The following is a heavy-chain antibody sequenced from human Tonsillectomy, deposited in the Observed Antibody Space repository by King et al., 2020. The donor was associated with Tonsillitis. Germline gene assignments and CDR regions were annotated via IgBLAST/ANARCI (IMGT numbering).Heavy chain of an antibody. V-gene: IGHV1-24*01. J-gene: IGHJ4*02. CDR3: ATGRYFDWLAFGY. CDR1: GHNLNELS. Sequence: QLVQSGAEVKTPGASVRVSCKISGHNLNELSMHWVRQAPGKGLEWMGGFDPEDGETKYAQKFQGRVTMTEDASTDTAYMDLSSLRSDDTAVYYCATGRYFDWLAFGYWGQGTLVTVSS. D-gene: IGHD3-9*01. CDR2: FDPEDGET.